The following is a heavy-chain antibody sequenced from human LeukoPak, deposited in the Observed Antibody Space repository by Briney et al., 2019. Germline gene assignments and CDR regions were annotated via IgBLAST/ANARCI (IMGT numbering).Heavy chain of an antibody. CDR3: AKDRSSWYDAFDI. V-gene: IGHV3-30*18. J-gene: IGHJ3*02. Sequence: GGSLRLSCAASGFTFSSYGMHWVRQAPGKGLEWVAVISYDGSNKYYADSVKGRFTISRDNSKNMLYLQMNSLRAEDTAVYYCAKDRSSWYDAFDIWGQGTMVTVSS. D-gene: IGHD6-13*01. CDR1: GFTFSSYG. CDR2: ISYDGSNK.